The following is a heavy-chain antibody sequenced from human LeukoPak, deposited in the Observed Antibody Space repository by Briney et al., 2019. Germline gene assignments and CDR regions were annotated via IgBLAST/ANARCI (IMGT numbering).Heavy chain of an antibody. CDR3: TTDTFGARDS. Sequence: PGGSLRLSCAASGYTFSRYWMHWVRQGPGKGLVWVSRINEVGSSTSYAESVRGRFTISRDNAKNTLYLQMNSLRAEDAAVYYCTTDTFGARDSWGQGTLVTVSS. CDR1: GYTFSRYW. V-gene: IGHV3-74*01. D-gene: IGHD3-10*01. J-gene: IGHJ4*02. CDR2: INEVGSST.